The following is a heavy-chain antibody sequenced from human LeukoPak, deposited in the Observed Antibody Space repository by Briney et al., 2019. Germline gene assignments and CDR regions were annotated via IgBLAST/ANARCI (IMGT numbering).Heavy chain of an antibody. V-gene: IGHV3-7*03. D-gene: IGHD6-19*01. CDR3: AGDKTTGGWYEFDY. Sequence: GGSLRPSCAASGFTFSMSWMTWVRQAPGKGLEWVASINGHGSEIHYVDSVKGRFTISRDTSKNTVSLQMNSLRAEDTAVYYCAGDKTTGGWYEFDYWGQGTLVTVSS. CDR1: GFTFSMSW. J-gene: IGHJ4*02. CDR2: INGHGSEI.